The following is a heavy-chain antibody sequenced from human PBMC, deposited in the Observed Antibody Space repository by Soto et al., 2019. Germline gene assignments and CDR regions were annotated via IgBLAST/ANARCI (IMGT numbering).Heavy chain of an antibody. Sequence: GGSLRLSCAASGFTFSTYGMHRVRQVPGKGLEWVALIYDDGGNTNYADSLKGQFTISRDNSKNTLYLQITSLRAEDTAVYYCAKDFRGSLDYWGQGTLVTVSS. D-gene: IGHD3-10*01. CDR2: IYDDGGNT. V-gene: IGHV3-30*18. CDR3: AKDFRGSLDY. CDR1: GFTFSTYG. J-gene: IGHJ4*02.